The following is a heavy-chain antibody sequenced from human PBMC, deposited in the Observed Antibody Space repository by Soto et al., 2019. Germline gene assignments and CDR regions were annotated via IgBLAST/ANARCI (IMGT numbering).Heavy chain of an antibody. CDR3: ARQQDRGIMAAGFDY. J-gene: IGHJ4*02. CDR1: GYTFTAYY. D-gene: IGHD1-26*01. CDR2: VNPLTGDT. V-gene: IGHV1-2*02. Sequence: GASVKVSCKASGYTFTAYYVHWVRQAPGQGLEWMGWVNPLTGDTTYAQKFEGRVTMTRDTSISTAYMELSRLRSDDTAIYYCARQQDRGIMAAGFDYWGQGTPVTV.